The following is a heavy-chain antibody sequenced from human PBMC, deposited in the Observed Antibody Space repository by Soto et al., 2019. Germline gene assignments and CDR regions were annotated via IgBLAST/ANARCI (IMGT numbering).Heavy chain of an antibody. Sequence: GGALRLSCAASGFTFSSYWMSWVRQAPGKGLEWVANIKQDGSEKYYVDSVKGRFTISRDNAKNSLYLQMNSLRAEDTAVYYCARDSTAYYDKAFDIWGQGTMVTVS. CDR3: ARDSTAYYDKAFDI. J-gene: IGHJ3*02. CDR2: IKQDGSEK. D-gene: IGHD3-22*01. V-gene: IGHV3-7*01. CDR1: GFTFSSYW.